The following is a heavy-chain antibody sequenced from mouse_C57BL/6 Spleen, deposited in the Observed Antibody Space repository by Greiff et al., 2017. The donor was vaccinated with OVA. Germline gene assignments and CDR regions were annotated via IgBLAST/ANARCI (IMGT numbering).Heavy chain of an antibody. V-gene: IGHV7-3*01. CDR3: ARGIYDGYYEVAY. CDR1: GFTFTDYY. D-gene: IGHD2-3*01. Sequence: EVQLMESGGGLVQPGGSLSLSCAASGFTFTDYYMSWVRQPPGKALEWLGFIRNKANGYTTEYSASVKGRFTISRDNSQSILYLQMNALRAEDSATYYCARGIYDGYYEVAYWGQGTLVTVSA. J-gene: IGHJ3*01. CDR2: IRNKANGYTT.